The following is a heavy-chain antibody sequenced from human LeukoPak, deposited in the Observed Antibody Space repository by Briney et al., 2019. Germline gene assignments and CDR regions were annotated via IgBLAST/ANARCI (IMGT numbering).Heavy chain of an antibody. CDR1: GFTVSNNY. Sequence: GGSLRLSCAASGFTVSNNYMSWVRQAPGKGLEWVSLIYSGASTYYADSVKGRFTISRDNSKNTLYPQMNSLRAEDTAVYYCARLNYYDSSGYQAAEYFQHWGQGTLVTVSS. V-gene: IGHV3-66*01. J-gene: IGHJ1*01. D-gene: IGHD3-22*01. CDR2: IYSGAST. CDR3: ARLNYYDSSGYQAAEYFQH.